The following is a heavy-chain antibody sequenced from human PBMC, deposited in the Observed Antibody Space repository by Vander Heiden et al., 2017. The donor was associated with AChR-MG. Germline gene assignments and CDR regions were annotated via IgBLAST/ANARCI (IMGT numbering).Heavy chain of an antibody. Sequence: QVQLVQSGAEVKKPGASVKVSCKASGYSFTGYYMHWVRQAPGQGLEWMGWINPNSGGTNYAQKFQGRVTMTRDTSISTAYMELSRLRSDDTAVYYCARDRQSSSRYDAFDIWGQGTMVTVSS. CDR3: ARDRQSSSRYDAFDI. CDR1: GYSFTGYY. V-gene: IGHV1-2*02. CDR2: INPNSGGT. D-gene: IGHD6-13*01. J-gene: IGHJ3*02.